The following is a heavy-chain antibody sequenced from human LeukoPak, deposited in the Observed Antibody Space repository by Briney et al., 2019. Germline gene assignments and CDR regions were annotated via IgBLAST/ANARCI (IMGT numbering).Heavy chain of an antibody. D-gene: IGHD3-16*01. Sequence: PGGSLRLSCAASGFTFSSYSMNWVRQAPGKGLEWVSSISSSSSYIYYADSVKGRFTISRDNAKNSLYLQMNSLRAEDTAVYYCARGGAVTYYFDYWGQGTLVTVSS. J-gene: IGHJ4*02. CDR1: GFTFSSYS. CDR2: ISSSSSYI. V-gene: IGHV3-21*01. CDR3: ARGGAVTYYFDY.